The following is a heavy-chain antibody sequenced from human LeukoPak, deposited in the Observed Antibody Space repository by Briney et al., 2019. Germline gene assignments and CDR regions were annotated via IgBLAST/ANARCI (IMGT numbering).Heavy chain of an antibody. Sequence: SETLSLTCTVSGGSISSYYWSWIRQPPGKGLEYIGYISYSGSTNYNPSLTSRVTISVDTSKNKFSLKLSSVTAADTAVYYCARGIRYYDSSAPFDNWGQGTLVTVSS. CDR1: GGSISSYY. D-gene: IGHD3-22*01. CDR2: ISYSGST. J-gene: IGHJ4*02. V-gene: IGHV4-59*01. CDR3: ARGIRYYDSSAPFDN.